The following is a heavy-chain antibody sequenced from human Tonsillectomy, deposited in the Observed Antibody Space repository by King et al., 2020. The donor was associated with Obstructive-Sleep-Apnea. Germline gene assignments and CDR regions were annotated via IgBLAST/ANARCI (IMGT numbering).Heavy chain of an antibody. Sequence: LQLQESGPGLLKPSETLSLTCTVSGASISGSTYSWGWIRQPPGKGLEWIVSIYFDGSTYYNPSRKSRVTLSVDTSENPFSLKMNSVTAADTAVYYCARVAVIVVVTHVDFWGQGSLVTVSS. V-gene: IGHV4-39*01. CDR1: GASISGSTYS. CDR3: ARVAVIVVVTHVDF. D-gene: IGHD3-22*01. J-gene: IGHJ4*02. CDR2: IYFDGST.